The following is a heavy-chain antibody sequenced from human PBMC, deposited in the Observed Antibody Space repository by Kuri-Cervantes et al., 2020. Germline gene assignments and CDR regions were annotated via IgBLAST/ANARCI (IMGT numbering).Heavy chain of an antibody. V-gene: IGHV3-30-3*01. J-gene: IGHJ3*02. CDR1: GFTFSSYA. D-gene: IGHD3-10*01. Sequence: GGSLRLSCAASGFTFSSYAMHWVRQAPGKGLEWVAVISYDGSNKYYADSVKGRFTISRDNSKNTLYLQMNSLRAEDTAVYYCAMAKGSGSYRDIWGQGTMVTVSS. CDR2: ISYDGSNK. CDR3: AMAKGSGSYRDI.